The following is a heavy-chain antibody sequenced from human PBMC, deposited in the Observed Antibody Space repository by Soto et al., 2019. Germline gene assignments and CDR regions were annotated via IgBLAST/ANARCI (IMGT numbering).Heavy chain of an antibody. CDR3: ARRAAVVGLDY. D-gene: IGHD6-13*01. V-gene: IGHV3-7*01. Sequence: EVQLVESGGGFVQPGGSLRLSCSASEFSFSDYWMTWVRQAPGKGLEWVASIKKDGSEKSYVDSVKGRFTISRDNAKHSLYLHMSSLRAEDTAVYYCARRAAVVGLDYWGQGALVTVSS. J-gene: IGHJ4*02. CDR1: EFSFSDYW. CDR2: IKKDGSEK.